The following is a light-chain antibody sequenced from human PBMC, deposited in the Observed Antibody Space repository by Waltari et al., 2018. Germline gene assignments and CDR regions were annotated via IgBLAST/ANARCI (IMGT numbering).Light chain of an antibody. Sequence: QSALTQPASVSGSPGQSITISCTGTSRDVGGYKYVTWYPQHPGKAPKLMLFDVNKRPSGVSNRVSGAKSGNTASLTISGLQAEDEAEYHCSSYTSTNTWMFGGGTKLTVL. V-gene: IGLV2-14*03. J-gene: IGLJ3*02. CDR3: SSYTSTNTWM. CDR1: SRDVGGYKY. CDR2: DVN.